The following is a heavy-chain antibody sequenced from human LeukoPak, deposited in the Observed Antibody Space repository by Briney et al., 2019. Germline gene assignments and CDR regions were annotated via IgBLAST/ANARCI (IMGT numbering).Heavy chain of an antibody. CDR2: IYYSGST. J-gene: IGHJ5*02. Sequence: SETLSLTCTVSGGSISSYYGSWIRQPPGKGLEWIGYIYYSGSTNYNPSLKGRVTLSVDTFKNQFSLKLSSVTAADTAVYYCARLTRGLSSTHNWFDPWGQGTLVTVSS. V-gene: IGHV4-59*08. CDR1: GGSISSYY. D-gene: IGHD3-10*01. CDR3: ARLTRGLSSTHNWFDP.